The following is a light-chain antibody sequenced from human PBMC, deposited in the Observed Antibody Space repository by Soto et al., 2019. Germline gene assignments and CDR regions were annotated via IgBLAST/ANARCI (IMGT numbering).Light chain of an antibody. Sequence: EIVLTQSPATLSLSPGERAALSCRASQSVSTYLAWYQQKPGQAPRLFIYDASNRATGIPARFSGSGSGTDFTFTISSLQPEDIATYYCQQYDNLITFGQGTRLEIK. CDR2: DAS. J-gene: IGKJ5*01. CDR3: QQYDNLIT. CDR1: QSVSTY. V-gene: IGKV3-11*01.